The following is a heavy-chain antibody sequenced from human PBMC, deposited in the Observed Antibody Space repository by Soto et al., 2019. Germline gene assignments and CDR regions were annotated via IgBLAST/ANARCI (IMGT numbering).Heavy chain of an antibody. J-gene: IGHJ4*02. V-gene: IGHV3-9*01. CDR3: AKDMIAFGGLFVPNLDY. Sequence: EVQLVESGGGLVQPGRSLRLSCAASGFTFGDYAMHWVRQLPGKGLEGVSGISWNSGSIGYADSVKGRFTISRDNAKNSLYLEMNSLRAEDTAFYFCAKDMIAFGGLFVPNLDYWGQGTLVTVSS. CDR2: ISWNSGSI. CDR1: GFTFGDYA. D-gene: IGHD3-16*02.